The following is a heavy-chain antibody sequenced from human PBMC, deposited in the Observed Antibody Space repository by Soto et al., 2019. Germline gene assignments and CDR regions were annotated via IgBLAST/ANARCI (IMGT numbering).Heavy chain of an antibody. V-gene: IGHV4-31*03. Sequence: TSETLSLTCTVAGGSVSSGFYYWSWIRDNPGKGLEWIGYIYYSGSTYYNPSLKSRVTISVDTSKNQFSLNLSSVTAADTAVYYCARGGVTYYDFWSGYYEHRPVYNWFDPWGQGTLVTVSS. CDR1: GGSVSSGFYY. D-gene: IGHD3-3*01. J-gene: IGHJ5*02. CDR3: ARGGVTYYDFWSGYYEHRPVYNWFDP. CDR2: IYYSGST.